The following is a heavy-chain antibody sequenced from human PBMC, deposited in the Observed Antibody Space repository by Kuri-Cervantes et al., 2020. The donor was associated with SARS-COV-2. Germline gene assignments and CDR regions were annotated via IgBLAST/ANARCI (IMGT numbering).Heavy chain of an antibody. V-gene: IGHV1-69*13. CDR2: IIPSFGTT. J-gene: IGHJ1*01. Sequence: SVKVSCKASGGTFSNYGTSWVRQAPGQGLEWMGGIIPSFGTTKYARKFQGRVTITADESTSTAYMELSGLRYEDTAVYYCTREGHSSGWDAEYFHHWGQGTLVTVSS. CDR3: TREGHSSGWDAEYFHH. CDR1: GGTFSNYG. D-gene: IGHD6-19*01.